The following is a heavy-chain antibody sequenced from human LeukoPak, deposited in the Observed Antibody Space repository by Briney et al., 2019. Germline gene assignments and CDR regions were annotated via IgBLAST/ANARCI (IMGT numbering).Heavy chain of an antibody. CDR3: AKDACSGGSCYLDY. CDR1: GFTFSSYG. J-gene: IGHJ4*02. V-gene: IGHV3-33*06. D-gene: IGHD2-15*01. CDR2: IWYDGSNK. Sequence: GGSLRLSCAASGFTFSSYGMHWVRQAPGKGLEWVAAIWYDGSNKYYADSVKGRFTISRDNSKNTLYLQMNSLRAEDTAVYYCAKDACSGGSCYLDYWGQGTLVTVSS.